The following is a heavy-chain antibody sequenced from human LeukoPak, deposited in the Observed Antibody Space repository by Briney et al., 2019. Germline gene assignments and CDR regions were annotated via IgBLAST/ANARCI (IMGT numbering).Heavy chain of an antibody. Sequence: SETLSLTCTVSGGSISSSSYYWGWIRQPSGKGLEWIGSIYYSGSTYYNPSLKSRVTISVDTSKNQFSLKLSSVTAADTAVYYCASMTTVVTQYFDYWGQGTLVTVSS. J-gene: IGHJ4*02. CDR2: IYYSGST. CDR3: ASMTTVVTQYFDY. CDR1: GGSISSSSYY. D-gene: IGHD4-23*01. V-gene: IGHV4-39*07.